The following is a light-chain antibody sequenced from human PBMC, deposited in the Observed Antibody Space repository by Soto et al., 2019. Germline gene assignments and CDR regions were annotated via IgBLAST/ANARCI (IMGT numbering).Light chain of an antibody. V-gene: IGKV3-20*01. CDR3: QQYGSSPLIIT. Sequence: EIVLTQSPGTLSLSPGERATLSCRASQSISSSYLAWYQQRPGQAPRLLIYGASSRATGIPDRFSGSGSGTDFPLTISRLEPEDFAVYYCQQYGSSPLIITFGPGTKVDIK. CDR1: QSISSSY. J-gene: IGKJ3*01. CDR2: GAS.